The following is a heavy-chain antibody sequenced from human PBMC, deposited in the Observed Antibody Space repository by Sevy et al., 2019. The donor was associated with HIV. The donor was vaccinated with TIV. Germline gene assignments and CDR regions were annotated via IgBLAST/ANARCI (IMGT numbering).Heavy chain of an antibody. CDR3: VGGGGVH. V-gene: IGHV3-7*04. J-gene: IGHJ4*01. CDR2: INPDGSDK. CDR1: GFIFNKSW. Sequence: GGSLRLSCAASGFIFNKSWMTWVRQASGRGPECVATINPDGSDKYYVDSVKGRFIVSRDNAKKSLFLQMNSLRDEDRAVYHCVGGGGVHCGHGALVTVSS. D-gene: IGHD3-16*01.